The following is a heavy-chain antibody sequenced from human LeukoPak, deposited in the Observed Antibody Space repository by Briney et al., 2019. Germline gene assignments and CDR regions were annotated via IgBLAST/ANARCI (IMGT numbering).Heavy chain of an antibody. V-gene: IGHV1-8*01. CDR3: ARAIAAAGRRPDY. Sequence: ASAKVSCKASGYTFTSYDINWVRQATGQGLEWMGWMNPNSGNTGYAQKFQGRVTMTRNTSISTAYMELSSLRSEDTAVYYCARAIAAAGRRPDYWGQGTLVTVSS. CDR1: GYTFTSYD. J-gene: IGHJ4*02. D-gene: IGHD6-13*01. CDR2: MNPNSGNT.